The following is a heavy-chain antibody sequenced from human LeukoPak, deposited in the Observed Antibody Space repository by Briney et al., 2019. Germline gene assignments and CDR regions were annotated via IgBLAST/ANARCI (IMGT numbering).Heavy chain of an antibody. V-gene: IGHV1-46*01. J-gene: IGHJ4*02. D-gene: IGHD3-10*01. CDR3: ARGDYYGSGSYYSIDY. CDR1: GYTFTGYY. CDR2: INPTGGST. Sequence: ASVKVSCKASGYTFTGYYMHWVRQAPGQGLEWMGLINPTGGSTGYAQKFQGRVTMTRDMSTSTDYMELSSLRSEDTAIYYCARGDYYGSGSYYSIDYWGQGTLVTVSS.